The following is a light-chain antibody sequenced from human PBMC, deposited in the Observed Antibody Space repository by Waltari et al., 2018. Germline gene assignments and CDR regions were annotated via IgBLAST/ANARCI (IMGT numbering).Light chain of an antibody. CDR3: QQSYSPHRT. CDR2: WAS. Sequence: DIVMTQSPDSLAVSLGERATINCKSSQSVLYSSNNKNYLAWYQQKPGMPPKLLIYWASIRESGVPDRFSGSGSETDFTLTISSLQAEDVAVYYCQQSYSPHRTFGQGTRVEIK. J-gene: IGKJ1*01. CDR1: QSVLYSSNNKNY. V-gene: IGKV4-1*01.